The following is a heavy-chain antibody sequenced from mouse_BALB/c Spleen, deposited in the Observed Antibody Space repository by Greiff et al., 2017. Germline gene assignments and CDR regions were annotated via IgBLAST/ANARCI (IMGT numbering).Heavy chain of an antibody. V-gene: IGHV1-54*01. D-gene: IGHD2-10*01. CDR1: GYAFTNYL. J-gene: IGHJ4*01. CDR2: INPGSGGT. Sequence: VQLHQSGAELVRPGTSVKVSCKASGYAFTNYLIEWVKQRPGQGLEWIGVINPGSGGTNYNEKFKGKATLTADKSSSTAYMQLSSLTSDDSAVYFCARSYYGNYAGTSNAMDYWGQGTAVTVSS. CDR3: ARSYYGNYAGTSNAMDY.